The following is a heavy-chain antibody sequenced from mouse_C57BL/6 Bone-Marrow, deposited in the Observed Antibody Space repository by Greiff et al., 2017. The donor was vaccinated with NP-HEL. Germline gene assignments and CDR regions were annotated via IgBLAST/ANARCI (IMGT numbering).Heavy chain of an antibody. J-gene: IGHJ1*03. Sequence: QVQLQQSGPELVKPGASVKISCKASGYAFSSSWMNWVKQRPGKGLEWIGRIYPGDGDTNYIGKFKGKATLTADKSSSTASMQLSHLTSEDSAVSFCARGDWYFDVWGTGTTVTVAS. CDR1: GYAFSSSW. CDR3: ARGDWYFDV. V-gene: IGHV1-82*01. CDR2: IYPGDGDT.